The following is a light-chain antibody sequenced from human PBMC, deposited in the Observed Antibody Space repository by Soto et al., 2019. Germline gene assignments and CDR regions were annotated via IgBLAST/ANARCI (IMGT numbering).Light chain of an antibody. V-gene: IGKV2-28*01. CDR2: LGS. CDR3: MQALQTPRT. Sequence: DIVMTQSPLSLPVTPGEPASISCRSSQSLLHSNGYNYLDWYLQKPGQSPQLLICLGSNRASGVPDRFSGSGSGTDFTLKISRVEAEDVGVYYCMQALQTPRTFGQGTMLEIK. CDR1: QSLLHSNGYNY. J-gene: IGKJ2*01.